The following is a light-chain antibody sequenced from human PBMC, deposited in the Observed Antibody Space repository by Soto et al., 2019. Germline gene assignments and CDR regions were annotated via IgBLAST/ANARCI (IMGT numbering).Light chain of an antibody. Sequence: DIQMTQSPSSLSASVGDRVTITCRASQRISSYLNWYQQKPGKAPQLLIFAASNLHSGVPSRFSGSGSGTDFTLTISSLQPEDFATYYCQQSYSSPRTVGQGTKVDIK. CDR1: QRISSY. CDR2: AAS. V-gene: IGKV1-39*01. J-gene: IGKJ1*01. CDR3: QQSYSSPRT.